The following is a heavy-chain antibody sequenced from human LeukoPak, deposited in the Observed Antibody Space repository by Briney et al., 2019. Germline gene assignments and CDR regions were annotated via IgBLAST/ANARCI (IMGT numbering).Heavy chain of an antibody. V-gene: IGHV1-8*01. CDR1: GYTFTSYD. D-gene: IGHD3-16*02. CDR2: MNPNSGST. CDR3: ARGPLVRLPSSFDP. J-gene: IGHJ5*02. Sequence: ASVKVSCKASGYTFTSYDINWVRQATGQGLEWMGWMNPNSGSTGSAQRFQGRVTMTRDTSRSTAYMELSSLTSEDTAVYYCARGPLVRLPSSFDPWGQGTLVTVSS.